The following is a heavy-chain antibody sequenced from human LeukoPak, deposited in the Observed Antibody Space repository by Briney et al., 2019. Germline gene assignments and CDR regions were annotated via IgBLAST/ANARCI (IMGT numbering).Heavy chain of an antibody. Sequence: GGSLRLSCAASGFTFSPYSMNWVRQAPGKGLEWVSYISSSSSSIYYADSVKGRFTISRDNAKNSLYLQMNSLRAEDTAVYYCARDSGYCSGGSCYYTFDYWGQGTLVTVSS. CDR2: ISSSSSSI. J-gene: IGHJ4*02. CDR3: ARDSGYCSGGSCYYTFDY. V-gene: IGHV3-48*04. CDR1: GFTFSPYS. D-gene: IGHD2-15*01.